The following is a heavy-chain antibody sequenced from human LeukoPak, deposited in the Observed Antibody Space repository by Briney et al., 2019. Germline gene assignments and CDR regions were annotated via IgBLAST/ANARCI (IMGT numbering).Heavy chain of an antibody. CDR3: ARTWGGFDI. V-gene: IGHV4-59*11. CDR2: MYYSGST. D-gene: IGHD3-10*01. Sequence: SETLSLTCTVSGGFINSHYWSWIRQPPGKGLEWIGYMYYSGSTDYSPSLKSRVTISLNTSKKQFSLKLTSVTAADTAVYYCARTWGGFDIWGQGTMVTVSS. CDR1: GGFINSHY. J-gene: IGHJ3*02.